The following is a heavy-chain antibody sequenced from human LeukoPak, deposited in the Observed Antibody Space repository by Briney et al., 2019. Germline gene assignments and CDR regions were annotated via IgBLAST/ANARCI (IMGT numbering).Heavy chain of an antibody. Sequence: SETLSLTCTVSGGSISNSYWSWVRQPPGKGLEWIGYTSYGGSTNYNPSLKSRVTMSVDTSKDQFCLRLISVTAADTAVYYCARTVSGDYYGMDVWGQGTTVTVSS. CDR1: GGSISNSY. D-gene: IGHD1-26*01. V-gene: IGHV4-59*08. CDR2: TSYGGST. J-gene: IGHJ6*02. CDR3: ARTVSGDYYGMDV.